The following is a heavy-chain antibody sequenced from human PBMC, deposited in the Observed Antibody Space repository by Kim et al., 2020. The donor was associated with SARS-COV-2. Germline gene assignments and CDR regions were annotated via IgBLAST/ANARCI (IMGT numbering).Heavy chain of an antibody. CDR2: MNPNSGNT. V-gene: IGHV1-8*01. J-gene: IGHJ5*02. CDR1: GYTFSSYD. CDR3: ARGNLLYCSSTSCPYNCFDT. D-gene: IGHD2-2*01. Sequence: ASVNVSCKASGYTFSSYDITWVRQATGQGLEWMGWMNPNSGNTGYAKKFQGRVTMTGKTSISTAYMELSSLRSEGTAVSYCARGNLLYCSSTSCPYNCFDTWGQGTLVTVSS.